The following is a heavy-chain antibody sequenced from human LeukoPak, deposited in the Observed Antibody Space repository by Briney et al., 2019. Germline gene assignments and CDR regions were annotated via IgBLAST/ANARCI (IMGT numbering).Heavy chain of an antibody. CDR3: AKAVLRFLEWFTFDY. V-gene: IGHV3-23*01. Sequence: GGSLRLSCAASGFTFSSYAMSWVRQAPGKGLEWVSGISGSGGSTYYADSVKGRFTISRDNSKNTLYLQMNSLRAEDTAVYDCAKAVLRFLEWFTFDYWGQGTLVTVSS. J-gene: IGHJ4*02. D-gene: IGHD3-3*01. CDR2: ISGSGGST. CDR1: GFTFSSYA.